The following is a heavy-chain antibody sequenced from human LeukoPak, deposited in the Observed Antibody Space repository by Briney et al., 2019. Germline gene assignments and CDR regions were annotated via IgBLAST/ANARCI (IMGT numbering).Heavy chain of an antibody. Sequence: SETLSLTCTVSGDSISSRSYYWGWICQPPGKGLEWIGSIYYSGITYYNPSLKSRVTISVDTSKNQFSLKLSSVTAADTAVYYCARVGVVFDYWGQGTLVTVSS. J-gene: IGHJ4*02. CDR2: IYYSGIT. CDR1: GDSISSRSYY. D-gene: IGHD3-16*01. CDR3: ARVGVVFDY. V-gene: IGHV4-39*01.